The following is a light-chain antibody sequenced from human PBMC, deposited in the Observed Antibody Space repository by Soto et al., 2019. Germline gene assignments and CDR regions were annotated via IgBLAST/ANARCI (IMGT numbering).Light chain of an antibody. V-gene: IGKV3-11*01. Sequence: EIVFTQSPATLSLSPGERATLSCRASQSVSSYLAWYQQKPGQAPRLLIYDASNRATGIPARFSGSGSGTDFTLTISSLEPEDFAVYYCQQRSNWPPWYTFGQGTKLEIK. J-gene: IGKJ2*01. CDR3: QQRSNWPPWYT. CDR1: QSVSSY. CDR2: DAS.